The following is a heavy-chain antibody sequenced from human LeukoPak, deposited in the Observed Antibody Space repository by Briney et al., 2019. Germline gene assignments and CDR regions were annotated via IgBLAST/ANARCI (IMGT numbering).Heavy chain of an antibody. CDR2: ISYDANDK. J-gene: IGHJ4*02. V-gene: IGHV3-30*18. Sequence: GGSLRLSCAASGFTFSTYGMHWVRQAPGKGLEWVAIISYDANDKYYADSVKGRFTISRDNSKNTLYLQMNSLRAEDTAVYYCAKYFYGSGTYMNYFDYWGQGTLVTVSS. CDR3: AKYFYGSGTYMNYFDY. D-gene: IGHD3-10*01. CDR1: GFTFSTYG.